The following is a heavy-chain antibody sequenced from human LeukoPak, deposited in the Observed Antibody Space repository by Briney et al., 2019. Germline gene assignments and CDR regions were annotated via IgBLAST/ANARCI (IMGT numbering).Heavy chain of an antibody. CDR1: GGSISGYY. Sequence: SETLSLTCTVSGGSISGYYWSWIRQPPGKGLEYIGYIHYSGSTTYNPSLKSRVTISVDTSKNQFSLKMNSVTAADTAVYYCARGGMGDTAYCDYWGQGTLVTVSS. CDR2: IHYSGST. D-gene: IGHD5-18*01. J-gene: IGHJ4*02. CDR3: ARGGMGDTAYCDY. V-gene: IGHV4-59*08.